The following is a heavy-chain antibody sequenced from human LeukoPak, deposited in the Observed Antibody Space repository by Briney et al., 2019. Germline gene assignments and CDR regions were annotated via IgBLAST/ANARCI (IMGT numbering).Heavy chain of an antibody. CDR2: SRNKVNSFTT. CDR3: IREERPPDYYFDY. CDR1: GFTFSDSY. V-gene: IGHV3-72*01. J-gene: IGHJ4*02. Sequence: GGSLRLSCAASGFTFSDSYMTWVRQAPGKGLEWVGRSRNKVNSFTTEYAASVKDRFTISRDDSTNSLYLQMNSLQTEDTAVYYCIREERPPDYYFDYWGQGTLVTVSS.